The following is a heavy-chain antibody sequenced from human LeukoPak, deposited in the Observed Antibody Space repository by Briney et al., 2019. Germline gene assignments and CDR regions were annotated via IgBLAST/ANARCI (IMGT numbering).Heavy chain of an antibody. J-gene: IGHJ4*02. CDR2: IYPGDSDT. Sequence: GESLKISCKGSGYSFTNYWIGWVRQMPGKGLEWMGIIYPGDSDTRYSPSFQGQVTISADKSISTAYLQWSSLKASDTAMYYCARQPLIYGSGSSYFDYWGQGTLVTVSS. V-gene: IGHV5-51*01. D-gene: IGHD3-10*01. CDR3: ARQPLIYGSGSSYFDY. CDR1: GYSFTNYW.